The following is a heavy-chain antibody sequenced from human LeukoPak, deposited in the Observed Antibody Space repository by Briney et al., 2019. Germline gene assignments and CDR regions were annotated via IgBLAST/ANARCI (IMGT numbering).Heavy chain of an antibody. J-gene: IGHJ3*02. CDR1: GFTFSSYW. Sequence: GGSLRLSCVVSGFTFSSYWMSWVCQAPGKGLEWVANIKKDGSEKYYVDSVKGRFTISRDNAKNSLYLQINSLRAEDTAVYYCARVPYYYDSSPGFDIWGQGTMVTVSS. D-gene: IGHD3-22*01. CDR3: ARVPYYYDSSPGFDI. V-gene: IGHV3-7*05. CDR2: IKKDGSEK.